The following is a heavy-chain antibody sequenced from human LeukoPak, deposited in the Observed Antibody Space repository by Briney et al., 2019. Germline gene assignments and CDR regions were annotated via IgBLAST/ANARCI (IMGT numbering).Heavy chain of an antibody. Sequence: SETLSLTCTVSGGSISSSSYYWGWIRQPPGRGLEGIGSIYYSGSTYYNPSLKSRVTISVHTSKHQFSLKLSSVTAADTAVYYCASPRGYYDFWSGSGVYYYYYMDVWGKGTTVTVSS. CDR1: GGSISSSSYY. CDR3: ASPRGYYDFWSGSGVYYYYYMDV. CDR2: IYYSGST. D-gene: IGHD3-3*01. V-gene: IGHV4-39*01. J-gene: IGHJ6*03.